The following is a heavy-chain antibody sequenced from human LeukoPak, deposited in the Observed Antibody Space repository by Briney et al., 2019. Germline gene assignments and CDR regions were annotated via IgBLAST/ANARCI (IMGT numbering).Heavy chain of an antibody. Sequence: KSSETLSLTCTVSGGSISNYYWSWIRQPAGKGLEWIGRIYPSGSTNYNPSLKGRVTMSVDTSKKQFSLKLSSVSAADTAVYYCAQSYYDFWSGPIGYWGQGTLVTVSS. D-gene: IGHD3-3*01. CDR3: AQSYYDFWSGPIGY. J-gene: IGHJ4*02. CDR1: GGSISNYY. V-gene: IGHV4-4*07. CDR2: IYPSGST.